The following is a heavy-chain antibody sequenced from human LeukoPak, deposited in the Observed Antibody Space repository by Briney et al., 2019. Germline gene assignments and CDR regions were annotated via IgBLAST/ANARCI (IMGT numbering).Heavy chain of an antibody. J-gene: IGHJ3*02. CDR1: GFTFSSYA. V-gene: IGHV3-23*01. CDR3: AADFHLFTIGPPDAFDI. D-gene: IGHD3-10*01. CDR2: ISGSGGST. Sequence: GGSLRLSCAASGFTFSSYAMSWVRQAPGKGLEWVSAISGSGGSTYYADSVKGRFTISRDNSKNTLYLQMNSLRAEDTAVYYCAADFHLFTIGPPDAFDIWGQGTMVTVSS.